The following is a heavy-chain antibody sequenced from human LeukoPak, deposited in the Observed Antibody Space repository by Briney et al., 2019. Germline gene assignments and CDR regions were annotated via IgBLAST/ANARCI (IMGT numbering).Heavy chain of an antibody. J-gene: IGHJ4*02. V-gene: IGHV3-20*04. D-gene: IGHD4/OR15-4a*01. CDR2: INWNGGST. CDR1: GFTFDDYG. Sequence: PGGSLRLSCAASGFTFDDYGMSWVRQGPGKGLEWVSGINWNGGSTGYADSVKGRFTISRDDAKKSLYMQMNSLRAEDTAVYYCARRAGAYSHPYDYWGQGTLVTVSS. CDR3: ARRAGAYSHPYDY.